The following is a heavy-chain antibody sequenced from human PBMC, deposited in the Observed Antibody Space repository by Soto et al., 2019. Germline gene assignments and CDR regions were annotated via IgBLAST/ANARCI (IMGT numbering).Heavy chain of an antibody. V-gene: IGHV3-53*01. J-gene: IGHJ3*01. Sequence: EVQLVESGGGLIQPGGSLRLSCAASGFTFSSNDMNWVRQAPGKGLEWGSLIYSGGSTYYADSVKGRFPISRDNSKNTLYLQMSSLRADDTAVYDCATRPLLPGAPWGQGTMVTVSS. CDR3: ATRPLLPGAP. D-gene: IGHD3-22*01. CDR1: GFTFSSND. CDR2: IYSGGST.